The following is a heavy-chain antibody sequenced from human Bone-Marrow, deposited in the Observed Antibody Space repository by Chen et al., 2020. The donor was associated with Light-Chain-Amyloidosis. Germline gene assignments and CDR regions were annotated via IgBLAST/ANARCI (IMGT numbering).Heavy chain of an antibody. V-gene: IGHV4-39*06. CDR3: ARGESVYRKGNDFFYE. D-gene: IGHD5-18*01. CDR2: IRRTAAT. J-gene: IGHJ4*02. Sequence: RLQMQESGPGLVKPSETLSLSSTVSVDSTRSSLSSWHWIRQSTGSGLEWSGSIRRTAATSYNPSLGSRVTISLDKSKKSYAVDVTSVAAADTAVYYCARGESVYRKGNDFFYEWGQGTLVTVSS. CDR1: VDSTRSSLSS.